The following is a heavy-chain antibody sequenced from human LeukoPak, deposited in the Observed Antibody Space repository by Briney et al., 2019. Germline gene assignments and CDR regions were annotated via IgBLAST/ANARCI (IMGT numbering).Heavy chain of an antibody. V-gene: IGHV4-39*07. CDR3: ARDYDILTGYQVHDY. D-gene: IGHD3-9*01. CDR1: GGSISSSSYY. J-gene: IGHJ4*02. Sequence: PSETLSLTCTVSGGSISSSSYYWGWIRQPPGKGLEWIGSIYYSGSTYYNPSLKSRVTVSVDTSKNQFSLKLSSVTAADTAVYYCARDYDILTGYQVHDYWGQGTLVTVSS. CDR2: IYYSGST.